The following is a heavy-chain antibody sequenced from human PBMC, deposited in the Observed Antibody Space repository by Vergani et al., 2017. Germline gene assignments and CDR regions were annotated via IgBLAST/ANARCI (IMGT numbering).Heavy chain of an antibody. Sequence: QVQLVQSGAEVKKPGSSVKVSCKASGGTFSSYAISWVRQAPGQGLEWMGGIIPIFGTANYAQKFQGRVTITADESTSTAYMELSSLRSEDTAVYYCARREYCGGDCYSGKRPAEXFQHWGQGTLVTVSS. CDR2: IIPIFGTA. J-gene: IGHJ1*01. CDR3: ARREYCGGDCYSGKRPAEXFQH. D-gene: IGHD2-21*02. V-gene: IGHV1-69*01. CDR1: GGTFSSYA.